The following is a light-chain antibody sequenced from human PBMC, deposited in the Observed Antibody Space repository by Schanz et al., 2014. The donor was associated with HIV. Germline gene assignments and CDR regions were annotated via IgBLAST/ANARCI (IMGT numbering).Light chain of an antibody. CDR1: QDVSTY. CDR3: QQLNSYPLT. Sequence: IWMTQSPSSLSASTGDTITINCRASQDVSTYLAWFQQKPGKAPNLLIYGASTLQSGVPSRFSGSGSGTEFTLTISSLQPEDFATYYCQQLNSYPLTFGGGTKVEIK. V-gene: IGKV1-8*01. J-gene: IGKJ4*01. CDR2: GAS.